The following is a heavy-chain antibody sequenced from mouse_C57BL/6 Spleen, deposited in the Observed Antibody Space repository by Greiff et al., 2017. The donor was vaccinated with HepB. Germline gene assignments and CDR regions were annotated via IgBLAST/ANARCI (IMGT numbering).Heavy chain of an antibody. CDR3: ALSTAVGGFAY. CDR2: IYPRSGNT. CDR1: GYTFTSYG. J-gene: IGHJ3*01. Sequence: QVQLKESGAELARPGASVKLSCKASGYTFTSYGISWVKQRTGQGLEWIGEIYPRSGNTYYNEKFKGKATLTADKSSSTAYMELRSLTSEDSAVYFCALSTAVGGFAYWGQGTLVTVSA. D-gene: IGHD1-1*01. V-gene: IGHV1-81*01.